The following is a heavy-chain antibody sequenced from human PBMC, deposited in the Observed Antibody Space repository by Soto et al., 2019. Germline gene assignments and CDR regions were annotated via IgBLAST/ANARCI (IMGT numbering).Heavy chain of an antibody. J-gene: IGHJ4*02. CDR2: ISSSSSYT. CDR1: GFTFSDYY. D-gene: IGHD3-10*01. V-gene: IGHV3-11*06. CDR3: ARTQTPRPGSGSFFDY. Sequence: KPGGSLRLSCAASGFTFSDYYMSWIRQAPGKGLEWVSYISSSSSYTNYADSVKGRFTISRDNAKNSLYLQMNSLRAEDTAVYYCARTQTPRPGSGSFFDYWGQGTLVTVSS.